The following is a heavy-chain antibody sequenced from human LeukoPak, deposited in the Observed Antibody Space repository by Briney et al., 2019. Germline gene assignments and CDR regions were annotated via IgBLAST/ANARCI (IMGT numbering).Heavy chain of an antibody. D-gene: IGHD3-10*01. Sequence: GGSLRLSCAASRFTFSTYSMNWVRQAPGKGLEWVSYISRSGITISYADSVKGRFTISRDNAKNSLYLQMNSLRAEDTAVYFCARDASPAAYNGNWFDPWGQGTLVTVSS. CDR1: RFTFSTYS. J-gene: IGHJ5*02. V-gene: IGHV3-48*04. CDR2: ISRSGITI. CDR3: ARDASPAAYNGNWFDP.